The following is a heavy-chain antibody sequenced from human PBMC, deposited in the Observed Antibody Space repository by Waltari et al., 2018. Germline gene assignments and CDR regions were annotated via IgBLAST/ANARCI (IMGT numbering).Heavy chain of an antibody. CDR1: GYTFTSYA. CDR3: ARDPGIAAAGEAFDI. D-gene: IGHD6-13*01. J-gene: IGHJ3*02. V-gene: IGHV1-3*01. Sequence: QVQLVQSGAEVKKPGASVKVSCKASGYTFTSYAMHWVRQAPGQRLEWMGWINAGNGNTKYSQKFQGRVTITRDTSASTAYMELSSLRSEDTAVYYCARDPGIAAAGEAFDIWGQGTMVTVSS. CDR2: INAGNGNT.